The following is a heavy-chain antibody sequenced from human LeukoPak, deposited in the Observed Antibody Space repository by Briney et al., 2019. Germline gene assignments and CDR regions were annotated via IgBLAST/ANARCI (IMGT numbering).Heavy chain of an antibody. Sequence: ASVKVSCKASGYTFTGYYMHWVRQAPGQGLEWMGWINPNSGGTNYAQKFQGRVTMTRDTSISTAYMELSRLRSDDTAVYYCARDSSGCDPLGDYWGQGTLVTVSS. CDR2: INPNSGGT. D-gene: IGHD6-19*01. CDR3: ARDSSGCDPLGDY. V-gene: IGHV1-2*02. J-gene: IGHJ4*02. CDR1: GYTFTGYY.